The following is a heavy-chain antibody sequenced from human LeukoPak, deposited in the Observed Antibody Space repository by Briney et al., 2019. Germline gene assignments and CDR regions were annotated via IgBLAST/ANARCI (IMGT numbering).Heavy chain of an antibody. Sequence: GGSLRLSCEASGFTFSSHYMQWVRQAPGKGLVWVSGIKTDGSSTRYADSVKGRVTISRDNAKNIVYLQMNSLRVEDTAVYYCVRDRNGWAGDYWGQGTLVTVSS. CDR2: IKTDGSST. V-gene: IGHV3-74*01. D-gene: IGHD6-19*01. CDR1: GFTFSSHY. J-gene: IGHJ4*02. CDR3: VRDRNGWAGDY.